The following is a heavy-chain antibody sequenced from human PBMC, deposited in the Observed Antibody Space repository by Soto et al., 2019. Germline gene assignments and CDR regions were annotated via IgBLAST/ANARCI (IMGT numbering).Heavy chain of an antibody. J-gene: IGHJ4*02. V-gene: IGHV3-73*01. CDR2: ILSKAGNYAT. CDR3: IRGGSPYYYDY. Sequence: EVQLVESGGGLVQPGGSLKLSCAASGFIFSGSAVHWVRQASGKGLEWVGRILSKAGNYATAYPASMKGRFTISRDDSDNTAFLELNRLKTEERAVYYCIRGGSPYYYDYWGQGTLVAVSS. CDR1: GFIFSGSA.